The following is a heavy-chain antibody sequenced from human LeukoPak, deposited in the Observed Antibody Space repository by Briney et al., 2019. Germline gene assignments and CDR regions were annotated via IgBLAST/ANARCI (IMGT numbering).Heavy chain of an antibody. CDR1: GGSISSSIYY. CDR2: IFYTGSS. Sequence: SETLSLTCTVSGGSISSSIYYWGWIRQPPGKGLEWIGSIFYTGSSYYNPSLKSRVTFSVDTSRNQFSLKLNSVTAADTAVYYCARVRWDGGVYWGQGTLVIVSS. J-gene: IGHJ4*02. D-gene: IGHD2-8*02. CDR3: ARVRWDGGVY. V-gene: IGHV4-39*07.